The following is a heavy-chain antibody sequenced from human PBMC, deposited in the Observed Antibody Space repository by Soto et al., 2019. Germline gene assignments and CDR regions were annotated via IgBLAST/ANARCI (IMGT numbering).Heavy chain of an antibody. CDR3: VPVYDFWSGHPGKYFDC. J-gene: IGHJ4*02. D-gene: IGHD3-3*01. CDR2: ISGSGGST. V-gene: IGHV3-23*01. CDR1: GFTFSSYA. Sequence: GGSLRLSCAASGFTFSSYAMSWVRQAPGKGLEWVSAISGSGGSTYYADSVKGRFTISRDNSKSTLYLQMNSLRDEDTAVYYCVPVYDFWSGHPGKYFDCWGQGTLVTVSS.